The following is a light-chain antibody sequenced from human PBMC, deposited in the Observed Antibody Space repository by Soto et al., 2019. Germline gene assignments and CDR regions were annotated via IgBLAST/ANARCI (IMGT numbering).Light chain of an antibody. CDR1: SSNIGAGYD. Sequence: QSVLTQPPSVSGAPGQRVTISCTGSSSNIGAGYDVHWYQQLPGTAPKLLIYGNSNRPSGVPDRFSGSKSGTSASLDITGLRAEDEADYYCQSYDSSLSGWVFGGGTKLTV. J-gene: IGLJ3*02. CDR2: GNS. CDR3: QSYDSSLSGWV. V-gene: IGLV1-40*01.